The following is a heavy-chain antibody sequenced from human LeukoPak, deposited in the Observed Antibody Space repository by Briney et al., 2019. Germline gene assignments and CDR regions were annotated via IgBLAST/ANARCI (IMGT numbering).Heavy chain of an antibody. Sequence: PGRSLRLSCAASGFTFSSYGMHWVRQAPGKGLEWVAVISYDGSNKYYADSVKGRFTISRDNSKNTLYLRMNSLRAEDTAVYYCAKALPRYCSSTSCYPQLFDYWGQGTLVTVSS. CDR1: GFTFSSYG. J-gene: IGHJ4*02. CDR2: ISYDGSNK. V-gene: IGHV3-30*18. CDR3: AKALPRYCSSTSCYPQLFDY. D-gene: IGHD2-2*01.